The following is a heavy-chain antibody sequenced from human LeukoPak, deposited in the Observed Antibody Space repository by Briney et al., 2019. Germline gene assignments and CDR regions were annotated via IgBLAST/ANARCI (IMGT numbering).Heavy chain of an antibody. V-gene: IGHV1-18*01. D-gene: IGHD3-10*01. Sequence: ASVKVSCKASGYTFTSYGISWVRQAPGQGLEWMGWISAYNGNTNYAQKLQGRVTMTTDTSTSTAYMELRSLRSDDTAVYYCARGLHYYGSGMAGDYWGQGTLVTVSS. J-gene: IGHJ4*02. CDR1: GYTFTSYG. CDR2: ISAYNGNT. CDR3: ARGLHYYGSGMAGDY.